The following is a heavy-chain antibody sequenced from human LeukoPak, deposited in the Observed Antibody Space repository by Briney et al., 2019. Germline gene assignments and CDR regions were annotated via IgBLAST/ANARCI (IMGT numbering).Heavy chain of an antibody. CDR2: MNPNSGNT. Sequence: ASVKVSCKASGYTFTSYDINWVRQATGQGREWMGWMNPNSGNTGYAQKFQGRVTMTRNTSISTAYMELSSLRSEDTAVYYCARGRARITTVRGVIIRNWFDPWGQGTLVTVSS. J-gene: IGHJ5*02. D-gene: IGHD3-10*01. CDR1: GYTFTSYD. V-gene: IGHV1-8*01. CDR3: ARGRARITTVRGVIIRNWFDP.